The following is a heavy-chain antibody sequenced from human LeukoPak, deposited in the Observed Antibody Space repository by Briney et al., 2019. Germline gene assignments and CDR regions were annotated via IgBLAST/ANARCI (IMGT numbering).Heavy chain of an antibody. J-gene: IGHJ6*03. Sequence: ASVKVSCKASGYTFTSYDINWVRQATGPGLEWMGWMNPNSGNTGYAQKFPGRVTMTRNTSISTAYMELSSQRSEDTDVYDSARAGGSYYYCYYDMDVWGKGTTVTVSS. CDR3: ARAGGSYYYCYYDMDV. CDR2: MNPNSGNT. D-gene: IGHD1-26*01. V-gene: IGHV1-8*01. CDR1: GYTFTSYD.